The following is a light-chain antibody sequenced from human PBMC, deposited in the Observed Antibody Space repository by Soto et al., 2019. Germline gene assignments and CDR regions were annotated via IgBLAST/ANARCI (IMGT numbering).Light chain of an antibody. V-gene: IGKV1-5*01. CDR1: QSISTW. CDR3: QQYNSYPRT. CDR2: NAS. Sequence: DILMTQSPSTLSPSIGDRVTITCRASQSISTWVAWYQQQPGKAPNLLIYNASNLQGGVPSRFSGSGSGREFSLTISSLHPDDFATYFCQQYNSYPRTCGQGTKVEIK. J-gene: IGKJ1*01.